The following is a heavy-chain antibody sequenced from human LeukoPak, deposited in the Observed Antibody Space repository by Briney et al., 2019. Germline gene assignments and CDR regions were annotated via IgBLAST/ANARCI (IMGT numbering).Heavy chain of an antibody. CDR1: GGSISSYY. J-gene: IGHJ3*02. D-gene: IGHD3-3*01. Sequence: PSETLSLTCTVSGGSISSYYWSWIRQPPGKGLEWIGYIYYSGSTNYNPSLKSRVTISVDTSRNQFSLKLSSVTAADTAVYYCASGTETYYDFWSGPRVAFDIWGQGTMVTVSS. CDR3: ASGTETYYDFWSGPRVAFDI. V-gene: IGHV4-59*01. CDR2: IYYSGST.